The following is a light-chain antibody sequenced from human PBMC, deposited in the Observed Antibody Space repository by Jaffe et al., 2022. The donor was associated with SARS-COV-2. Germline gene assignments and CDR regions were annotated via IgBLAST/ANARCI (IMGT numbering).Light chain of an antibody. V-gene: IGKV3-15*01. Sequence: EIVMTQSPATLSVAPGERATLSCRSRQSISTNLAWYQQKPGQAPRLLIFGASTRATGIPARFSGSGSGTEFTLTISSLQSEDYAVYYCQQYHNWPITFGQGTRLEIK. CDR2: GAS. CDR1: QSISTN. J-gene: IGKJ5*01. CDR3: QQYHNWPIT.